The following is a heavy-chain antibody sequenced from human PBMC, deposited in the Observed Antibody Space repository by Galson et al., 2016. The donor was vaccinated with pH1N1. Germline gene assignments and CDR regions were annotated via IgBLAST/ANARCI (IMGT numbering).Heavy chain of an antibody. V-gene: IGHV5-51*03. D-gene: IGHD4-17*01. CDR1: GYSFTRYW. CDR2: VNPGGSTI. J-gene: IGHJ3*02. CDR3: AMQYDVGDYRGDAFDI. Sequence: QSGAEVKKPGESLKISCKASGYSFTRYWIAWVRQVPGKGLEWVGVVNPGGSTIRYSPPFQGQVTISSDKSINTAYLQWISLKASDTATYYCAMQYDVGDYRGDAFDIWGQGTMVIVSS.